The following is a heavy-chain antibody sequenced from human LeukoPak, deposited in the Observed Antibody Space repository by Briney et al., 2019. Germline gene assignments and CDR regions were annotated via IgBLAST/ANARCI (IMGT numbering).Heavy chain of an antibody. CDR2: ILYDGSNK. CDR3: ARGRKYSYGTYYYGLDV. Sequence: GRSLRLSCVASGFTFSTYAMHWVRQAPGKGLEWVAVILYDGSNKYYADSVKGRFTISRDNSKNTLYLQMNSLRAEDTAVYYCARGRKYSYGTYYYGLDVWGQGTTVTVCS. J-gene: IGHJ6*02. V-gene: IGHV3-30-3*01. CDR1: GFTFSTYA. D-gene: IGHD5-18*01.